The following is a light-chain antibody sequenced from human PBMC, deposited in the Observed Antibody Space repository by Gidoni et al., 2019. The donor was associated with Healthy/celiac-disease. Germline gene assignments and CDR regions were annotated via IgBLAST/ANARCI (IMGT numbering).Light chain of an antibody. Sequence: QSVLTQPPSASGPPGQRVTISCSGSSSNIGSNYVYWYQQLPGTAPKLLIYSNNQRPSGVPDRFSGSKSGTSASLAISGLRSEDEADYYCAAWDDSLSVLFGGGTKLTVL. CDR2: SNN. CDR3: AAWDDSLSVL. J-gene: IGLJ2*01. V-gene: IGLV1-47*02. CDR1: SSNIGSNY.